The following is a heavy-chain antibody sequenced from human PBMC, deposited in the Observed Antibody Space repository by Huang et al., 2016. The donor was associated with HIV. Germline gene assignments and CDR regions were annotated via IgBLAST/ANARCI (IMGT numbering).Heavy chain of an antibody. D-gene: IGHD3-22*01. J-gene: IGHJ3*02. CDR1: GFTFSGYA. V-gene: IGHV3-30-3*01. Sequence: QVQLVESGGGVAQPGRSLRLSCAASGFTFSGYAMDWVRQASGKGLEWVAVISYDGSNKQYADSVKGRFTISRDNSKNTLYLQMNSLRAEDTAVYYCARDGLVSNYYYDSSGYYLGDAFDIWGQGTMVTVSS. CDR3: ARDGLVSNYYYDSSGYYLGDAFDI. CDR2: ISYDGSNK.